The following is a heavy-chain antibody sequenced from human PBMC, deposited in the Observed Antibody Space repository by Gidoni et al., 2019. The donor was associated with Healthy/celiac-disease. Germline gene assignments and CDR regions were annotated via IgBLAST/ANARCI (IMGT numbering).Heavy chain of an antibody. CDR3: ARGIAADGADY. V-gene: IGHV4-38-2*01. D-gene: IGHD6-13*01. Sequence: QVQLQESRSGLVKPSETLSLTCAVSGYSISSGYYWGWIRQPPGKGLEWNGSIDHSGSTYYNPSLKSQVTISVDTSKNQVSLKLSSVTAADTAVYYCARGIAADGADYWGQGTMVTVSS. J-gene: IGHJ4*02. CDR1: GYSISSGYY. CDR2: IDHSGST.